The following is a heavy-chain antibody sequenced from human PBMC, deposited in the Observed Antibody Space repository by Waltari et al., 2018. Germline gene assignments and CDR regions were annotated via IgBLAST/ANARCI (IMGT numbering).Heavy chain of an antibody. Sequence: EVQLVESGGGLVQPGGSLRLSCAASGFTFSSYWMHWVRQAPGRGLVGVSRINSDGSSTSYADSVKGRFTSSRDNAKNTLYLQMNSLRAEDTAVYYCAREEYPGDIVVVPAPDLWGQGTLVTVSS. CDR3: AREEYPGDIVVVPAPDL. CDR1: GFTFSSYW. D-gene: IGHD2-2*01. CDR2: INSDGSST. V-gene: IGHV3-74*01. J-gene: IGHJ5*02.